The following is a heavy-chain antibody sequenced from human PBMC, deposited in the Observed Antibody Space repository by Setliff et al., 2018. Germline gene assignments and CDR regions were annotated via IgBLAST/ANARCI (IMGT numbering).Heavy chain of an antibody. D-gene: IGHD4-4*01. V-gene: IGHV1-8*02. CDR1: GYTFSNYD. CDR3: ARGLRQDRSNSDVFDI. J-gene: IGHJ3*02. Sequence: ASVKVSCKASGYTFSNYDINWVRQGTGQGLEWMGWMNPNSGNTGYAQKFQGRVTMTRNTSISTVYMELASLRYEDMAVYYCARGLRQDRSNSDVFDIWGQGTVVTVSS. CDR2: MNPNSGNT.